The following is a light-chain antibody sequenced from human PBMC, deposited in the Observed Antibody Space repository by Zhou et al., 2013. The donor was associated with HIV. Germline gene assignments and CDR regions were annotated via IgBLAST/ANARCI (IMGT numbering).Light chain of an antibody. V-gene: IGKV1-9*01. CDR3: QQYYSYPPLT. Sequence: IQLTQSPSSLAASVGDTVTITCRASQGISTYLVWYQQKPGKAPKLLIYAASTLQSGVPSRFSGGGSGTEFTLTISSLQPEDFATYYCQQYYSYPPLTFGGGTKVEIK. J-gene: IGKJ4*01. CDR1: QGISTY. CDR2: AAS.